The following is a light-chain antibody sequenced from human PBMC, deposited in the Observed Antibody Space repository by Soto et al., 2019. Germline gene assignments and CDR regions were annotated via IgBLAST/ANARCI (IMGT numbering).Light chain of an antibody. CDR2: DVS. CDR3: SSYTSSSLYV. J-gene: IGLJ1*01. V-gene: IGLV2-14*01. CDR1: SSDVGGYNY. Sequence: QSALTQPASVSGSPGQSITISCTETSSDVGGYNYVSWYQQHPGKAPKLMIYDVSNRPSGASNRFSGSKSGNTASLTISGLQAEDEADYYCSSYTSSSLYVFGTGTKLTVL.